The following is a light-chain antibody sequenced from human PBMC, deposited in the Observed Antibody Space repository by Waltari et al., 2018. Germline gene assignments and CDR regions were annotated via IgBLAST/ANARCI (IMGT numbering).Light chain of an antibody. J-gene: IGLJ1*01. CDR3: SSRDSGAHRHV. Sequence: SSELTQDPAVSVALGQTVRITCQGDSRRSYYATWYQQNAGQAPILVIYGQNNRPSGIPDRFSGSYSGRTASLTITGAQAEDEADYYCSSRDSGAHRHVFGTGTKVTVL. CDR2: GQN. CDR1: SRRSYY. V-gene: IGLV3-19*01.